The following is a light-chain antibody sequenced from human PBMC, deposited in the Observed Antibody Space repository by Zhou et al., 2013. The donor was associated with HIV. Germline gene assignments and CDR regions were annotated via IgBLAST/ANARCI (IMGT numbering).Light chain of an antibody. CDR1: QSLLHTNGHNY. V-gene: IGKV2-28*01. CDR3: MQTVQAPFT. J-gene: IGKJ3*01. Sequence: DIVMTQSPLSLPVTPGEPASISCRASQSLLHTNGHNYLDWYVQKPGQSPQLLIYLGSTRASGVPDRFSGSGSGTVFTLQLSRVEADDVGTYYCMQTVQAPFTFGPGTTVDLK. CDR2: LGS.